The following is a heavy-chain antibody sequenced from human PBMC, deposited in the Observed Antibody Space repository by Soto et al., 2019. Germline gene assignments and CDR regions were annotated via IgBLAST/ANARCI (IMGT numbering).Heavy chain of an antibody. CDR2: INPNSGGT. J-gene: IGHJ6*02. D-gene: IGHD2-2*01. CDR1: GYTFTGYY. V-gene: IGHV1-2*04. Sequence: GSSVKVSCKASGYTFTGYYMHWVRQAPGQGLEWMGWINPNSGGTNYAQKFQGWVTMTRDTSISTAYMELSRLRSDDTAVYYCARSHCSSTSCFLGHYYYGMDVWGQGTKVTVSS. CDR3: ARSHCSSTSCFLGHYYYGMDV.